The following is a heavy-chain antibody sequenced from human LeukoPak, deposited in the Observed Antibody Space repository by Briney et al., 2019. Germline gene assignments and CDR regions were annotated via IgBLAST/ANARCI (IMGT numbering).Heavy chain of an antibody. J-gene: IGHJ3*02. D-gene: IGHD5-24*01. CDR3: ARDLRDAYNYRGIGFDI. CDR1: GGSISSYY. Sequence: SETLSLTCTVSGGSISSYYWSWIRQPPGKGLEWIGHIYYSGSTNYNPSLKSRVTISVDTSKNQFSLKLTSGTTADTAVYYCARDLRDAYNYRGIGFDIWGQGTMVTVSS. CDR2: IYYSGST. V-gene: IGHV4-59*01.